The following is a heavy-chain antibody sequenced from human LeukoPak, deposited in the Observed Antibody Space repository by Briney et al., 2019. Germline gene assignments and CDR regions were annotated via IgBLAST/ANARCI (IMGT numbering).Heavy chain of an antibody. V-gene: IGHV1-2*02. D-gene: IGHD3-10*01. CDR1: GYTFTGYY. Sequence: ASVKVSCKASGYTFTGYYMHWVRQAPGQGLEWMGWINPNSGGTNYAQKFQGRATMTRDTSISTAYMELSRLRSDDTAVYYCARVSYYYGSGSLIRYYYYYMDVWGKGTTVTISS. CDR3: ARVSYYYGSGSLIRYYYYYMDV. CDR2: INPNSGGT. J-gene: IGHJ6*03.